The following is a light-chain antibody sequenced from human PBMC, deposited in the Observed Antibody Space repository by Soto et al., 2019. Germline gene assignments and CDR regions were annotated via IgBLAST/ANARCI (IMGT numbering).Light chain of an antibody. J-gene: IGLJ1*01. V-gene: IGLV2-14*01. Sequence: QSVLTQPASVSGSPGQSITISCTGTSSDVGAYNYVSWYQQYPGKAPKLMIYGVTNRPSGVSNRFSGSKTGNTASLTTSGLQADDDAAYYCFSHRGGAPHVFGTGTKLTVL. CDR3: FSHRGGAPHV. CDR1: SSDVGAYNY. CDR2: GVT.